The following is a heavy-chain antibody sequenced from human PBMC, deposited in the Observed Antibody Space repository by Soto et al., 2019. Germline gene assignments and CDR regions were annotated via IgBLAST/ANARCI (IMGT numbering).Heavy chain of an antibody. J-gene: IGHJ6*02. CDR2: FYYTERT. Sequence: SETLSLTCAVSGGSISSGPYSWGWIRQTPRKGLEWIATFYYTERTHYNPSLESRVTVSVDTSKNQFSLKVSSMTVADTAVYFCARGFGPWGQGTTVTVSS. CDR3: ARGFGP. CDR1: GGSISSGPYS. V-gene: IGHV4-39*01. D-gene: IGHD3-10*01.